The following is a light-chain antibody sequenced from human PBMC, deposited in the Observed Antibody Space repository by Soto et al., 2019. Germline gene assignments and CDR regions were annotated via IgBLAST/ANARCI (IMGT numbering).Light chain of an antibody. CDR3: HQDGSSPWT. J-gene: IGKJ1*01. CDR1: QSGFSFY. V-gene: IGKV3-20*01. Sequence: EIVLTQSPGTLSLSPGERATLSCRASQSGFSFYLAWFQQKPGQAPRLLIYGASTRATGIPDRFSGSGSGTDFTLTISRLEPEDFAVYYWHQDGSSPWTLGQGTKVEIK. CDR2: GAS.